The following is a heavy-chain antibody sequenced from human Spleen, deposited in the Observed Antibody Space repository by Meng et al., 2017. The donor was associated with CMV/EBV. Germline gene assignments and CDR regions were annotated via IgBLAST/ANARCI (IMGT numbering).Heavy chain of an antibody. CDR3: ARGKAARYYYYYGMDV. J-gene: IGHJ6*02. Sequence: GESLKISCAASGFTFSSYWMSWVRQAPGKGLEWVANIKQDGSEKNYVDSVKGRCTISRDNAKNSLHVQMNSLRAEDTAVYYCARGKAARYYYYYGMDVWGQGTTVTVSS. D-gene: IGHD6-6*01. V-gene: IGHV3-7*01. CDR1: GFTFSSYW. CDR2: IKQDGSEK.